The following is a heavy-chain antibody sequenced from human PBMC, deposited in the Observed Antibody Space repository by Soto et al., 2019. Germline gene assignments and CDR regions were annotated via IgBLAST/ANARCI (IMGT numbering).Heavy chain of an antibody. Sequence: ASVKVSCKASGYTFTGYYMHWVRQAPGQGLEWMGWINPNSGGTNYAQKFQGWVTMTRDTSISTAYMGLSRLRSDDTAVYYCARKPYYDSSGYYATDEGSFDYWGQGTLVTVSS. CDR1: GYTFTGYY. CDR3: ARKPYYDSSGYYATDEGSFDY. J-gene: IGHJ4*02. D-gene: IGHD3-22*01. V-gene: IGHV1-2*04. CDR2: INPNSGGT.